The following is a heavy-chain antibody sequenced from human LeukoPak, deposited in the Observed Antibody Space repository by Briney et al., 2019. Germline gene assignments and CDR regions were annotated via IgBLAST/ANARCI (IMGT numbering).Heavy chain of an antibody. CDR1: GGSISNYY. D-gene: IGHD1-1*01. CDR2: IYYSGST. Sequence: MASETLSLTCTVSGGSISNYYWSWIRQPPGKGLEWIGYIYYSGSTNYNPSLKSRVTISVDTSKNQFSPKLISVTAADTAVYYCARLGRRFYNMDVWGQGTTVTVSS. V-gene: IGHV4-59*12. J-gene: IGHJ6*02. CDR3: ARLGRRFYNMDV.